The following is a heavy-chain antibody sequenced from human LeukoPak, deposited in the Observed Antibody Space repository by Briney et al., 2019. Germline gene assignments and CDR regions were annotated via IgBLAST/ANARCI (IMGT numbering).Heavy chain of an antibody. CDR3: ARLFDS. J-gene: IGHJ4*02. V-gene: IGHV4-38-2*01. CDR2: IYYSGNT. CDR1: GYSISRGYY. Sequence: SETLSLTCAVSGYSISRGYYWALIRQPPGKGLEWIGKIYYSGNTYYSPSLQSRVSISVDTSKNQFSLKLRYVTAADTAVYFCARLFDSWGQGTLVTVSS.